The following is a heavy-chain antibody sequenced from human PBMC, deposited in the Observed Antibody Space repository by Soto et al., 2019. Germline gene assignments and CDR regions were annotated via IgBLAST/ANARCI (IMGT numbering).Heavy chain of an antibody. V-gene: IGHV1-2*02. Sequence: ASVKVSCKASGYTFTGYYMHWVRQAPGQGLEWMGWINPNSGGTNYAQKFQGRVTMTRDTSISTAYMELSRLRSDDTAVYYCARDMPAYDHYGMDVWGQGTTVTVS. CDR2: INPNSGGT. J-gene: IGHJ6*02. CDR1: GYTFTGYY. CDR3: ARDMPAYDHYGMDV. D-gene: IGHD3-3*01.